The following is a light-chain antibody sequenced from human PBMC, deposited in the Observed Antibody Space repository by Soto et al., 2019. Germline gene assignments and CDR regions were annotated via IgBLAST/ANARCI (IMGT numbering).Light chain of an antibody. CDR3: QQYGSSPLT. J-gene: IGKJ4*01. V-gene: IGKV3-20*01. CDR2: GAS. Sequence: EIVLTQSPGTLSLSPGERATLSCRASQSVTSTYLAWYQQKPGQAPRLLIYGASNRATGIPDRFTGSGSGTDFMLTISRLEPEDFAVYYCQQYGSSPLTFGGGTEVEIK. CDR1: QSVTSTY.